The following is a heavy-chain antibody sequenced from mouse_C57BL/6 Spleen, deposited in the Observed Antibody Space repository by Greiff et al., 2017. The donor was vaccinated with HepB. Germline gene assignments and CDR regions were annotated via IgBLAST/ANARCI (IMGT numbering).Heavy chain of an antibody. J-gene: IGHJ1*03. V-gene: IGHV5-4*01. CDR3: SRDPYYYGSSYWYFDV. D-gene: IGHD1-1*01. CDR1: GFTFSSYA. CDR2: ISDGGSYT. Sequence: EVKLVESGGGLVKPGGSLKLSCAASGFTFSSYAMSWVRQTPEKRLEWVATISDGGSYTYYPDNVKGRFTISRDNAKNHLYLQMSHLKSEDTAMYYCSRDPYYYGSSYWYFDVWGTGTTVTVSS.